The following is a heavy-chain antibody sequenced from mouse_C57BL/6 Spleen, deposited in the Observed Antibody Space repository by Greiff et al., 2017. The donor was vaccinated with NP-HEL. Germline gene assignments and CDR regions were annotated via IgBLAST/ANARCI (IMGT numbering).Heavy chain of an antibody. CDR3: ARKDYYGSSYGWFAY. Sequence: VKQSHGKSLEWIGDINPNNGGTSYNQKFKGKATLTVDKSSSTAYMELRSLTSEDSAVYYCARKDYYGSSYGWFAYWGQGTLVTVSA. V-gene: IGHV1-26*01. D-gene: IGHD1-1*01. J-gene: IGHJ3*01. CDR2: INPNNGGT.